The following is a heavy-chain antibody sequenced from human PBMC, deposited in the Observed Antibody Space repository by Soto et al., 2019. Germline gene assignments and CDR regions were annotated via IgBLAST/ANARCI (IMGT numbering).Heavy chain of an antibody. CDR2: IYSGGST. CDR1: GFTVSSNY. CDR3: ARLGWSSASSSNFDY. J-gene: IGHJ4*02. D-gene: IGHD2-2*01. Sequence: GGSLRLSCAASGFTVSSNYMSWVRQAPGKGLEWVSVIYSGGSTYYADSVKGRFTISRDNSKNTLYLQMNSLRAEDTAVYYCARLGWSSASSSNFDYWGQGTLVTVSS. V-gene: IGHV3-53*01.